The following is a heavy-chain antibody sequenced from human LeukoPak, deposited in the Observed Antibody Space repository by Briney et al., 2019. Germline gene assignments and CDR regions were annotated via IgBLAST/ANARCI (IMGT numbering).Heavy chain of an antibody. V-gene: IGHV3-20*04. Sequence: GGSLRLSCAASGFTFDDYGMSWVRQAPGKGLEWVSGINWNGGSTGYADSVKGRFTISRDNAKNSLYLQMNSLRAEDTAVYYCAKELMDNYYDSSGYGSWGQGTLVTVSS. CDR1: GFTFDDYG. J-gene: IGHJ4*02. CDR2: INWNGGST. CDR3: AKELMDNYYDSSGYGS. D-gene: IGHD3-22*01.